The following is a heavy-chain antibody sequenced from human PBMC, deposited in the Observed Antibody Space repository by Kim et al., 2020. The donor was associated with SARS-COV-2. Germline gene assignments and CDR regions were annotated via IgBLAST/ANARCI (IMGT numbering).Heavy chain of an antibody. V-gene: IGHV1-69*01. CDR2: GTA. J-gene: IGHJ5*02. D-gene: IGHD2-21*02. Sequence: GTANYTQKFQGRVTSTADESTSTAYMERSSMRSEDTAVDYCARDDCCFDPWGQGTLVTVSS. CDR3: ARDDCCFDP.